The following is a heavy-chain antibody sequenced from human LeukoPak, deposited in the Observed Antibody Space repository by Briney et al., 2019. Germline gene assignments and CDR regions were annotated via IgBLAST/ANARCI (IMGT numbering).Heavy chain of an antibody. V-gene: IGHV4-39*01. D-gene: IGHD1-26*01. CDR1: GGSISSTTYY. CDR2: IYYSGST. J-gene: IGHJ4*02. Sequence: SETLSLTCTVSGGSISSTTYYWGWIRRPPGKGLEWIGSIYYSGSTYYNPSLKSRVTISVDTSKNQFSLKLSSVTAADTAVYYCARHTVGATPFDYWGQGTLVTVSS. CDR3: ARHTVGATPFDY.